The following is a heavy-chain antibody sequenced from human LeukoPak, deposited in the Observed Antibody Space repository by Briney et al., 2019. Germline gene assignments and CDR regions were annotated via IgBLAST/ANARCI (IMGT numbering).Heavy chain of an antibody. Sequence: SETLSLTCTVSGDSISSTNYYWNWIRQPAGKGLEWIGRFHISGGTHYNPSLKSRVTISVDTTKNQFSLTLNSVTAADTAVYYCASLGSFAIWGRGTVVTVSS. V-gene: IGHV4-61*02. CDR2: FHISGGT. J-gene: IGHJ3*02. CDR3: ASLGSFAI. D-gene: IGHD5-12*01. CDR1: GDSISSTNYY.